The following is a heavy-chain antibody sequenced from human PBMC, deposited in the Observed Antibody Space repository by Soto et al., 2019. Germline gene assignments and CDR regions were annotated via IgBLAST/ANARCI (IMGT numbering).Heavy chain of an antibody. D-gene: IGHD3-3*01. J-gene: IGHJ4*02. CDR3: ARGSWRGHLDY. CDR1: GASISSGDDY. V-gene: IGHV4-30-4*01. CDR2: IYKSGST. Sequence: SETLSLTCTVSGASISSGDDYWSWVRQTPGAGLEWIGYIYKSGSTNYGPSLKSRVIISLDTSKNQFSLRLASVTAADTAVYFCARGSWRGHLDYWGQGTLVTVSS.